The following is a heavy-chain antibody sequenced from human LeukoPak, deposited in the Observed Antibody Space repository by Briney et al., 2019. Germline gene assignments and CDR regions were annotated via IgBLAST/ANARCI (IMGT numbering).Heavy chain of an antibody. CDR2: INHSGGT. V-gene: IGHV4-34*01. D-gene: IGHD6-13*01. CDR3: ARHRATTGRTKINWFDP. J-gene: IGHJ5*02. CDR1: GGSFSDYF. Sequence: SETLSLTCAVYGGSFSDYFWSWIRQSPGKGLEWIGEINHSGGTNYNSSLKSRVTISVDTSKNQFSLSLSSVTAADTAVYFCARHRATTGRTKINWFDPWGQGTLVTVSS.